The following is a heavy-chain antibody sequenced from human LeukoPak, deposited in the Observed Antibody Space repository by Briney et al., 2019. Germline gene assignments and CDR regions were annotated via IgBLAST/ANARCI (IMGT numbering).Heavy chain of an antibody. CDR3: AADPYYCSGGSCYRKGFDY. J-gene: IGHJ4*02. D-gene: IGHD2-15*01. CDR2: FDPEDGET. CDR1: GHTLTELS. Sequence: GASVKVSCKVSGHTLTELSMHWVRQAPGKWLEWMGGFDPEDGETIYAQRFQGRVTMTEDISTNTAHMELSSLRSEDSAVYYCAADPYYCSGGSCYRKGFDYWGRGTLVTVSS. V-gene: IGHV1-24*01.